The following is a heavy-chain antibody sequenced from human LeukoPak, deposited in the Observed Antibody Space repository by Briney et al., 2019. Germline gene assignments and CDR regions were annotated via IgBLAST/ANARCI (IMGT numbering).Heavy chain of an antibody. CDR3: ARDKRDIVATIDSFDY. CDR2: ISSSGSTI. CDR1: GFTFSSYE. Sequence: GGSLRLSCAASGFTFSSYEMDWVRQAPGKGLEWVSYISSSGSTIYYADSVKGRFTISRDNAKNSLYLQMNSLRAEDTAVYYCARDKRDIVATIDSFDYWGQGTLVTVSS. J-gene: IGHJ4*02. D-gene: IGHD5-12*01. V-gene: IGHV3-48*03.